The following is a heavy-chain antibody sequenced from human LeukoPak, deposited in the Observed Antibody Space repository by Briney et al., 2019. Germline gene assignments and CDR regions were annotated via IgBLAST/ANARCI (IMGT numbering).Heavy chain of an antibody. CDR1: GFTFSSYA. J-gene: IGHJ4*02. D-gene: IGHD6-13*01. Sequence: GGSLRLSCAASGFTFSSYAMHWARQAPGKGLEWVAVISYDGSNKYYADSVKGRFTISRDNSKNTLYLQMNSLRAEDTAVYYCARSGYSSSFDYWGQGTLVTVSS. V-gene: IGHV3-30*04. CDR3: ARSGYSSSFDY. CDR2: ISYDGSNK.